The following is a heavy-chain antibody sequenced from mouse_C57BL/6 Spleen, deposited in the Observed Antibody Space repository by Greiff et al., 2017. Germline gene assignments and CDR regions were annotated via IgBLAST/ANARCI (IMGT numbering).Heavy chain of an antibody. J-gene: IGHJ1*03. CDR2: IHPSDSDT. D-gene: IGHD2-5*01. Sequence: QVQLKQPGAELVKPGASVKVSCKASAYTFTSYWMHWVKQRPGQGLEWIGRIHPSDSDTNYNQKFKGKATLTVDKSSSTAYMQLSSLASEDSAVYYCAIPYNNYVYFDVWGTGTTVTVSS. CDR1: AYTFTSYW. V-gene: IGHV1-74*01. CDR3: AIPYNNYVYFDV.